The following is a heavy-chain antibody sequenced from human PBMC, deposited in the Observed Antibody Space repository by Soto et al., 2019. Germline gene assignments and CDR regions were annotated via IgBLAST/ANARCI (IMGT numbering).Heavy chain of an antibody. J-gene: IGHJ4*02. CDR2: IYYTGST. Sequence: PSETLSLTCRVSGAYISSSGHYWSWFRQEPGKGLEWIGYIYYTGSTYYNPSLKSRINTSLDTSENQFSLRMSPVTAEDTAVYFCARYTGYSIHFFDSWGQGTLVPVSS. V-gene: IGHV4-31*03. D-gene: IGHD5-18*01. CDR1: GAYISSSGHY. CDR3: ARYTGYSIHFFDS.